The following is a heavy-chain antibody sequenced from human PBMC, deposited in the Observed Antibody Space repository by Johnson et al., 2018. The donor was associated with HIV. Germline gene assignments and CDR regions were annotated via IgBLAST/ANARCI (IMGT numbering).Heavy chain of an antibody. D-gene: IGHD5-24*01. CDR3: AKERGKRWLHPRDAFDI. J-gene: IGHJ3*02. V-gene: IGHV3-30-3*01. Sequence: QVRLVESGGGVVQPGRSLRLSCAASGFTFSSYAMHWVRQAPGKGLEWVAVISYDGSNKYYADSVKGRFTISRDNSKNTLYLRMNSLRAEDTAVYLCAKERGKRWLHPRDAFDIWGQGTMVTVSS. CDR2: ISYDGSNK. CDR1: GFTFSSYA.